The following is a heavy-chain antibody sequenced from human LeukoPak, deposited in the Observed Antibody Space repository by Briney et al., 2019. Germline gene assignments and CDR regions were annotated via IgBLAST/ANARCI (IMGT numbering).Heavy chain of an antibody. Sequence: SETLSLTCIVSGGSISSSNYYWGWIRQPPGKGLEWIATISYIGSTHYSPSLKSRVTISFDTSKNQFSLKLSSVTAADTAVYYCARHLYYDSGSSPFRWFDTWGQGTLATVSS. CDR3: ARHLYYDSGSSPFRWFDT. J-gene: IGHJ5*02. V-gene: IGHV4-39*01. CDR2: ISYIGST. CDR1: GGSISSSNYY. D-gene: IGHD3-10*01.